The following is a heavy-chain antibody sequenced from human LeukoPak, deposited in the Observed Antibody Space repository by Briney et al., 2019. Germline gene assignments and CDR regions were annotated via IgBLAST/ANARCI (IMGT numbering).Heavy chain of an antibody. V-gene: IGHV3-21*01. CDR1: GFTFSSYS. CDR3: ATYYDILTGYAFDI. J-gene: IGHJ3*02. CDR2: ISSSSSYI. D-gene: IGHD3-9*01. Sequence: GGSLRLSCAASGFTFSSYSMNWVRQAPGKGLEWVSSISSSSSYIYYADSVKGRFTISRDNAKNSLYPQMNSLRAEDTAVYYCATYYDILTGYAFDIWGQGTMVTVSS.